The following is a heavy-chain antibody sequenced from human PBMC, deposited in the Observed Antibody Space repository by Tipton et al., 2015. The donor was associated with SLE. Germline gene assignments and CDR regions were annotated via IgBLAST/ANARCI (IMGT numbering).Heavy chain of an antibody. CDR3: ARRRKQWLAEGAVWFFDL. V-gene: IGHV4-39*07. D-gene: IGHD6-19*01. CDR2: IYYSGST. CDR1: GASISTKYYY. Sequence: TLSLTCTVSGASISTKYYYWGWIRQPPGKGLEWIGSIYYSGSTFYNPSLKSRVTISVDTSKNQFFLKLTSVTAADTAVYYCARRRKQWLAEGAVWFFDLWGRGALVTVSS. J-gene: IGHJ2*01.